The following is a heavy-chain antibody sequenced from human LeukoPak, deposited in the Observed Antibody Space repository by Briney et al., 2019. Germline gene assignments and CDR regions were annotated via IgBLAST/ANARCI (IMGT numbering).Heavy chain of an antibody. CDR3: ARTVGAIDIFDY. J-gene: IGHJ4*02. CDR1: GGTFSSYA. Sequence: SVKVSCKASGGTFSSYAISWVRQAPGQGLEWMGRIIPIFGTANYAQKFQGRVRITTDESTSTAYMELSSMRSEDTAVYYCARTVGAIDIFDYWGQGTLVTVSS. D-gene: IGHD1-26*01. V-gene: IGHV1-69*05. CDR2: IIPIFGTA.